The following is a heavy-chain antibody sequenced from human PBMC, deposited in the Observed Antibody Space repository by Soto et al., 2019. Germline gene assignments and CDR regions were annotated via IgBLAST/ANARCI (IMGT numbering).Heavy chain of an antibody. CDR1: GGSISSGGYS. D-gene: IGHD3-10*01. V-gene: IGHV4-30-2*01. CDR3: ARAHGSGWGAFDI. CDR2: IYHSGST. Sequence: QLQLQESGSGLVKPSQTLSLTCAVSGGSISSGGYSWSWIRQPPGKGLEWIGYIYHSGSTYYNPSLKGRVTISVDRSKNQFSLKLSSVTAADTAVYYCARAHGSGWGAFDIWGQGTMVTVSS. J-gene: IGHJ3*02.